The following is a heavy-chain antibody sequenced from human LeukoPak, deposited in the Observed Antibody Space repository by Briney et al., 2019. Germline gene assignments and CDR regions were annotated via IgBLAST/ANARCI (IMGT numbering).Heavy chain of an antibody. CDR2: ISGSGGST. J-gene: IGHJ4*02. CDR3: AKKARPRMVLPYYYFDY. Sequence: PWGSLRLSCAASGFTFSSYGMSWVRQAPGKGLEWVSAISGSGGSTYYADSVKGRFTISRDNSKNTLYLQMNSLRAEDTAVYYCAKKARPRMVLPYYYFDYWGQGTLVTVSS. CDR1: GFTFSSYG. D-gene: IGHD3-10*01. V-gene: IGHV3-23*01.